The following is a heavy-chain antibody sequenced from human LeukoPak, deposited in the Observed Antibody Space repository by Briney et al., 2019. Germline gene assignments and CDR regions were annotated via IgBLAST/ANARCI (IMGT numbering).Heavy chain of an antibody. CDR2: IYYSGTT. D-gene: IGHD3-22*01. CDR1: GGSISSYN. CDR3: AGDYYDSSGPGVFDP. J-gene: IGHJ5*02. V-gene: IGHV4-4*08. Sequence: SETPSLTCTVSGGSISSYNWSWIRQPPGKGPEWIGYIYYSGTTNYNPSLKSRVTISVDTPKNQFSLKLRSVTAADTAVYYCAGDYYDSSGPGVFDPWGQGTLVTVSS.